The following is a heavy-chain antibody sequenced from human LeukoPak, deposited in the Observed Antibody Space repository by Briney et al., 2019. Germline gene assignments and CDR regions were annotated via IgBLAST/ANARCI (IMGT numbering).Heavy chain of an antibody. CDR3: ARSGITIFGVVIPGAFDI. Sequence: SETLSLTCAVYGGSLSTYYWSWVRQPPGSGLEWIGEINQSGSTNYNPSLKSRVTISVDTSKNQFSLKLSSVTAADTAVYYCARSGITIFGVVIPGAFDIWGQGTMVTVSS. CDR1: GGSLSTYY. CDR2: INQSGST. D-gene: IGHD3-3*01. V-gene: IGHV4-34*01. J-gene: IGHJ3*02.